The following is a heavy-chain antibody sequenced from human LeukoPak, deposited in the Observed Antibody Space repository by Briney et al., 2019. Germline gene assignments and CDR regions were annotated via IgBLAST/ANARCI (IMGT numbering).Heavy chain of an antibody. J-gene: IGHJ4*02. Sequence: PGGSLRLSCAASGFTVSSNYMSWVRQAPGKGLEWVSVIYSGGSTYYADSVKGRFTISRDNSKSTLYLQMNSLRAEDTAVYYCARDLKTRAFDYWGQGTLVTVSS. CDR3: ARDLKTRAFDY. V-gene: IGHV3-66*02. CDR2: IYSGGST. CDR1: GFTVSSNY.